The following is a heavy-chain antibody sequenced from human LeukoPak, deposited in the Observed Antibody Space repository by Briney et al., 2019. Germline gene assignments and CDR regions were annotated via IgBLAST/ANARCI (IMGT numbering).Heavy chain of an antibody. CDR2: ISGSGGST. CDR3: AKGAPSSSSIFDF. D-gene: IGHD6-6*01. Sequence: GGSLRLSCAASGFTFSSYAMSWVRQAPGKGLEWVSAISGSGGSTYYADSVKGRFTISRDNSKNTLYLQLSSLRPDDTAVYYCAKGAPSSSSIFDFWGPGTLVTVSS. J-gene: IGHJ4*02. CDR1: GFTFSSYA. V-gene: IGHV3-23*01.